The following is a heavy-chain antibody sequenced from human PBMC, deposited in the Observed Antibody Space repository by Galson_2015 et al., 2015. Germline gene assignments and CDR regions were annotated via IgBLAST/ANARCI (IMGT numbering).Heavy chain of an antibody. CDR2: ISYDGSNK. CDR1: GFTFSSYA. CDR3: ARGRACELLRKSPFDY. V-gene: IGHV3-30-3*01. J-gene: IGHJ4*02. Sequence: SLRLSCAASGFTFSSYAMHWVRQAPGKGLEWVSVISYDGSNKYYADSVKGRFTISRDDSENSLYLQMNSLRAEDTAVYYCARGRACELLRKSPFDYWGQGTLVTVSS. D-gene: IGHD1-26*01.